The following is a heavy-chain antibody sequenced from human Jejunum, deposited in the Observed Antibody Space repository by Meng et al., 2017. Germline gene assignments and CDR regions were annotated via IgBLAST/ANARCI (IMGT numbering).Heavy chain of an antibody. CDR1: GFTFSNHW. D-gene: IGHD1-14*01. V-gene: IGHV3-74*01. J-gene: IGHJ6*02. CDR2: ISPDGTSK. CDR3: TRGKGSGTFAVDV. Sequence: GGSLRLSCAASGFTFSNHWMHWVRQDTGKGLVWVSQISPDGTSKTYADSVKGRFTISRDNAKSTVYLHMTSLRAEDTAVYHCTRGKGSGTFAVDVWGQGTTVTGYS.